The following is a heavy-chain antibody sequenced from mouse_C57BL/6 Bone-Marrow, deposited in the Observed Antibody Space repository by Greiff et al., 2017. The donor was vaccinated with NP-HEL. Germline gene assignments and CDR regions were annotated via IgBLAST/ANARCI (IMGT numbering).Heavy chain of an antibody. V-gene: IGHV14-2*01. J-gene: IGHJ3*01. CDR1: GFNIQDYY. CDR2: IDPADGEP. Sequence: EVKLVESGAELVKPGASVKLSCTASGFNIQDYYMHWVKQRTEQGLEWIGRIDPADGEPKYAPKFQGKATITADTSSNTSYLQLSSLTSEDTAVYYCARPFAYWGQGTLVTVSA. CDR3: ARPFAY.